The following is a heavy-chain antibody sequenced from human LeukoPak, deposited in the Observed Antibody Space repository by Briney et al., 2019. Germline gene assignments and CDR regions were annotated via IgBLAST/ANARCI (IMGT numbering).Heavy chain of an antibody. CDR3: ARVHCSSTSCYTWGYFDY. V-gene: IGHV4-30-4*02. Sequence: PSETLSLTCTVSGGSISSGDYDLSWIRQPPGKGLEWIGYIYYSGSTYYNPSLKSRVTISVDTSKNQLSLKLSSVTAADTAVYYCARVHCSSTSCYTWGYFDYWGQGTLVTVSS. CDR2: IYYSGST. J-gene: IGHJ4*02. D-gene: IGHD2-2*01. CDR1: GGSISSGDYD.